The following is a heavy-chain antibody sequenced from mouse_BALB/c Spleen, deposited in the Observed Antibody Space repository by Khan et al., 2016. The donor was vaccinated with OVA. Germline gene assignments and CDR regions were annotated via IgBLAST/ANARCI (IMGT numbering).Heavy chain of an antibody. V-gene: IGHV1-87*01. J-gene: IGHJ2*01. D-gene: IGHD2-1*01. CDR1: GYTFTRYW. Sequence: VKLLESGAELARPGTSVKLSCKASGYTFTRYWMQWIKQRPGQGLELIGAIFPGDDDTRYTQNFKGKATLTADKSSSTAYMQLTSLASEDSAVYYCASHYGNYFDYWGPGTTLTVSS. CDR3: ASHYGNYFDY. CDR2: IFPGDDDT.